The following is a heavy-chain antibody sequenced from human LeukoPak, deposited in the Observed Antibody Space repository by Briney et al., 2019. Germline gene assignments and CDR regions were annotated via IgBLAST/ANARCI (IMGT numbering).Heavy chain of an antibody. Sequence: GGSLRLSCTASGFIFDDYAMSWVRQAPGQALEWIGFIRSKGYGGTTEYAESMKGRFTISRDDSKSIAYLQVNSLKIEDTAVYCCARDGNRGVVMNYWGQGTLVTVSS. D-gene: IGHD3-10*01. CDR2: IRSKGYGGTT. J-gene: IGHJ4*02. V-gene: IGHV3-49*04. CDR1: GFIFDDYA. CDR3: ARDGNRGVVMNY.